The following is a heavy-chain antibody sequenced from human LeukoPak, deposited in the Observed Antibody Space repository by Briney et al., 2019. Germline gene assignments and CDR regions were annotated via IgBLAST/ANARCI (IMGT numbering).Heavy chain of an antibody. J-gene: IGHJ5*02. CDR1: GGSISSSTYY. V-gene: IGHV4-39*01. D-gene: IGHD6-13*01. CDR2: IYNSGST. CDR3: ARQAYSSNLGWFDP. Sequence: SGTLSLTCSVSGGSISSSTYYWGWIRQPPGKGLEWIGNIYNSGSTYYNPSLKSRVTISVDTSKNQFSLELSSVTAADTAVYYCARQAYSSNLGWFDPWGQGTLVTVSS.